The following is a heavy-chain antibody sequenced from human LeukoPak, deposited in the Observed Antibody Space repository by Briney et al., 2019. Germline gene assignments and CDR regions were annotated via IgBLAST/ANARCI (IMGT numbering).Heavy chain of an antibody. D-gene: IGHD3-10*01. J-gene: IGHJ4*02. CDR3: ARDRGGRYGSGSYSVDY. CDR2: IWYGGSNK. V-gene: IGHV3-33*08. CDR1: GFTFSSYG. Sequence: GGSLRLSCAASGFTFSSYGMHWVRQAPGKGLEWVAVIWYGGSNKYYADSVKGRFTISRDNSKNSLYLQMNSLRAEDTAVYYCARDRGGRYGSGSYSVDYWGQGTLVTVSS.